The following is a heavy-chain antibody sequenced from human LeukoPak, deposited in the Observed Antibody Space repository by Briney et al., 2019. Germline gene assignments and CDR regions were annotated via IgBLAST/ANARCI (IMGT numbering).Heavy chain of an antibody. V-gene: IGHV3-30*03. CDR3: ARGGYYAMDV. Sequence: GGSLRLSCAASGFTFSNFDMHWVRQAPGEGLEWVAVISHDGSNKFYVDSVKGQFTISRDNSQNTLYLQMNRLRGEDTAVYYCARGGYYAMDVWGQGTTVTVSS. CDR2: ISHDGSNK. CDR1: GFTFSNFD. J-gene: IGHJ6*02.